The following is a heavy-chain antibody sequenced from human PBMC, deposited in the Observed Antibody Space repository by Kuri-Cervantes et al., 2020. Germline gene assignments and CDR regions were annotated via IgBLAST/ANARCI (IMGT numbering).Heavy chain of an antibody. J-gene: IGHJ6*03. V-gene: IGHV4-61*01. Sequence: SETLSLTCTVSGGSVSSGSYYWSWIRQPPGKGLEWIGYIYYSGSTNYNPSLKSRVTISVDTSKNQFSLKLSSATAADTAVYYCARYYDYYYYMGVWGKGTTVTVSS. CDR3: ARYYDYYYYMGV. CDR1: GGSVSSGSYY. CDR2: IYYSGST. D-gene: IGHD5-12*01.